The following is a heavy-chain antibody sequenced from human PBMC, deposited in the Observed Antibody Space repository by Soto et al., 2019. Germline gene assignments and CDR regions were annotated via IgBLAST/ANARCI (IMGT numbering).Heavy chain of an antibody. Sequence: EVQLVESGGGLVQPGGSLKLSCAASGFTFSGSAMHWVRQASGKGLEWVGRIRNKPNNYATAYAASVKGRFTISRDDSKNTAYLQMNSLKTEDTAVYYCASENGHGYYYGMDVWGQGTTVTVSS. CDR1: GFTFSGSA. CDR3: ASENGHGYYYGMDV. J-gene: IGHJ6*02. CDR2: IRNKPNNYAT. V-gene: IGHV3-73*01.